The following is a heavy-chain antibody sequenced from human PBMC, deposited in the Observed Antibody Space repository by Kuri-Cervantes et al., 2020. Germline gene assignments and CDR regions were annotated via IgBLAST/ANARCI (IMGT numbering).Heavy chain of an antibody. D-gene: IGHD1-1*01. Sequence: GESLKISCVVSGFNFNNYWMTWVRQAPGKGLEWVANIKQDGSEKYYVDSVKGRFTISRDNAKNSLYLQMNSLRAEDTAVYYCARTAGTGFSYYYYGMDVWGQGTTVTVSS. V-gene: IGHV3-7*01. CDR2: IKQDGSEK. CDR1: GFNFNNYW. CDR3: ARTAGTGFSYYYYGMDV. J-gene: IGHJ6*02.